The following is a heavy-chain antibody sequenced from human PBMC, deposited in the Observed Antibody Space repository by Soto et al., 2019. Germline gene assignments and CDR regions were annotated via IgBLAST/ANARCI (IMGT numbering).Heavy chain of an antibody. CDR1: GFTFSSYA. CDR3: AKDLSGGEKSGPSRGIWGGYRPRSTYWYNGMDV. CDR2: ISDSGSST. D-gene: IGHD5-12*01. V-gene: IGHV3-23*04. Sequence: EVQLVESGGGLLQPGGSLRLSCAASGFTFSSYAMNWVRQAPGKGLEWVSAISDSGSSTYYVDSVKGRFTISRDNSKSTLYLQMNSLRAEDTAIYYCAKDLSGGEKSGPSRGIWGGYRPRSTYWYNGMDVWGQGTTVTVSS. J-gene: IGHJ6*02.